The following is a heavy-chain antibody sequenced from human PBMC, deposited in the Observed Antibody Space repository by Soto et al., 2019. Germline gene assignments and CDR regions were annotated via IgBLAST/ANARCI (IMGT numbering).Heavy chain of an antibody. V-gene: IGHV3-30*18. J-gene: IGHJ4*01. CDR2: ISYDGSIQ. CDR1: GFTFSSYG. D-gene: IGHD6-13*01. CDR3: AKEIRAYSSSWSFDY. Sequence: QVQLVESGGGVVQPGRSLRLSCAASGFTFSSYGMHWVRQAPGEGLEWVVVISYDGSIQYYTDSAKGRFTISRDNSKSTLYLQMNSLRAEDTAVYYCAKEIRAYSSSWSFDYWGHGPLVTVSS.